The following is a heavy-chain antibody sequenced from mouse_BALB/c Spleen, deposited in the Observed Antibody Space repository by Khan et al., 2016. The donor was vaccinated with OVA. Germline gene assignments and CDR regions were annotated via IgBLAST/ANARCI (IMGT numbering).Heavy chain of an antibody. V-gene: IGHV1-7*01. CDR1: GYTFTSYW. CDR3: ARDKIDY. J-gene: IGHJ2*02. Sequence: QVQLKESGAELAKPGASVKMSCTASGYTFTSYWMHWIKQRPGQGLEWIGYINPTSGYTDYNQKFTDKDILTADKSSSTAYMQMSSLTSDDSAIYYSARDKIDYWGQGTSLTGSS. CDR2: INPTSGYT.